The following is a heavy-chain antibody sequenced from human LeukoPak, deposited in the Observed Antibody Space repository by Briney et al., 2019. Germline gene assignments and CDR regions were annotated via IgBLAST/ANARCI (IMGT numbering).Heavy chain of an antibody. V-gene: IGHV1-18*01. CDR2: ISAYNGNT. CDR3: TRAYTGFEAFDY. J-gene: IGHJ4*02. CDR1: GYSFSSYG. Sequence: ASVKVSCKASGYSFSSYGISWVRQAPGQGLEWMGWISAYNGNTNYAQKLQGRVTMTTDTSTSTAYMELRSLRSDDTAVYYCTRAYTGFEAFDYWGQGTLVTVSS. D-gene: IGHD5-12*01.